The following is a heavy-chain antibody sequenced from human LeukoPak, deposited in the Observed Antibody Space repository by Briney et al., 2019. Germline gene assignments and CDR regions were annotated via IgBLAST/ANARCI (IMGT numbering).Heavy chain of an antibody. J-gene: IGHJ3*02. V-gene: IGHV4-30-2*01. CDR3: VRGYYYDSSGYWVRAFDI. CDR1: GGSINSGGYS. Sequence: SETLSLTCAVSGGSINSGGYSWSWIRQPPGKGLEWIGYMYHSGTTHYNPSLKSRVTISVDRSKNQFSLKLSSVTAADTAVYYCVRGYYYDSSGYWVRAFDIWGQGTMVTVSS. CDR2: MYHSGTT. D-gene: IGHD3-22*01.